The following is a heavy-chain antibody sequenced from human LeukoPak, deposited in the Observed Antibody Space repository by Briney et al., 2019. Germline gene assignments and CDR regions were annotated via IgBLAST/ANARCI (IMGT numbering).Heavy chain of an antibody. V-gene: IGHV3-48*01. CDR1: GFTFSSYS. D-gene: IGHD5-24*01. J-gene: IGHJ3*02. CDR3: ASVIQLPPGAFDI. Sequence: PGGSLRLSCAASGFTFSSYSMNWVRQAPGKGLEWVSYISSSSSTIYYADSVKGRSTISRDNAKNSLYLQMNSLRAEDTAVYYCASVIQLPPGAFDIWGQGTMVTVSS. CDR2: ISSSSSTI.